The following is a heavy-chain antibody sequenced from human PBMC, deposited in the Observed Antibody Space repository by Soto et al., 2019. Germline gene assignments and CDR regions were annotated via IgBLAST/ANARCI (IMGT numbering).Heavy chain of an antibody. CDR1: GFTFSDYY. CDR2: ISSSGSTI. Sequence: GGSLRLSCAASGFTFSDYYMSWIRQAPGKGLEWVSYISSSGSTIYYADSVKGRFTISRDNAKNSLYLQMYSLRAEDTAVYCCASFHDDAFDIWGQGTMVTVSS. CDR3: ASFHDDAFDI. V-gene: IGHV3-11*01. J-gene: IGHJ3*02.